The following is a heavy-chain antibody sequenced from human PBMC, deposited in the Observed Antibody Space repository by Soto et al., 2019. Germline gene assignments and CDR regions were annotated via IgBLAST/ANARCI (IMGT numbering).Heavy chain of an antibody. V-gene: IGHV4-31*03. J-gene: IGHJ3*02. CDR1: GGSISSGGYY. Sequence: TSETLSLTCTVSGGSISSGGYYWSWIRQHPGKGLEWIGYIYYSGSTYYNPSLKSRVTISVDTSKNQFSLKLSSVTAADTAVYYCASNYYDSSGYYSNDAFDIWGQGTMVTVSS. CDR3: ASNYYDSSGYYSNDAFDI. CDR2: IYYSGST. D-gene: IGHD3-22*01.